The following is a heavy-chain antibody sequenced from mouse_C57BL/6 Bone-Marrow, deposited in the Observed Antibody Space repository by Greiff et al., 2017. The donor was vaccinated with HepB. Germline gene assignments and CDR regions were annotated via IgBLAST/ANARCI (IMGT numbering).Heavy chain of an antibody. D-gene: IGHD2-4*01. Sequence: QVHVKQPGAELMKPGASVKLSCKATGYTFTGYWIEWVKQRPGHGLEWIGEILPGSGSTNYNEKFKGKATFTADTSSNTAYMQLSSLTTEDSAIYYCALYDYDVGFAYWGQGTLVTVSA. V-gene: IGHV1-9*01. CDR2: ILPGSGST. CDR1: GYTFTGYW. J-gene: IGHJ3*01. CDR3: ALYDYDVGFAY.